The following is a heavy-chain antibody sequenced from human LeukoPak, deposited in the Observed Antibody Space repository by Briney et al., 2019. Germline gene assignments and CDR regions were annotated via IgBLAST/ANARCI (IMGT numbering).Heavy chain of an antibody. V-gene: IGHV3-7*01. CDR2: IKQDGSEK. J-gene: IGHJ4*02. Sequence: GGSLRLSCAASGFSFSNFWMSWVRQAPGKGLEWVASIKQDGSEKYYVDSVKGRFTVSRDNAKNSLYLQMNSLRAEDTAVYYCARETTPGTFDYWGQGTLVAVSS. CDR3: ARETTPGTFDY. D-gene: IGHD4-11*01. CDR1: GFSFSNFW.